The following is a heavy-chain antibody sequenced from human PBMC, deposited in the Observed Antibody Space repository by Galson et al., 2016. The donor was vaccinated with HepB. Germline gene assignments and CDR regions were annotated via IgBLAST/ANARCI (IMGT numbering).Heavy chain of an antibody. Sequence: SVKVSCKASGYSFTGYFIHWVRQAPGQGLEWMGLIKPHSGGTKYAQKFRGRVTLTRDTSTSTVYMELTSLRSDDAAVYFCAREFNRHTVTTFYYYGMEVWGQVTTVTVSS. V-gene: IGHV1-2*02. CDR3: AREFNRHTVTTFYYYGMEV. CDR2: IKPHSGGT. D-gene: IGHD4-17*01. CDR1: GYSFTGYF. J-gene: IGHJ6*02.